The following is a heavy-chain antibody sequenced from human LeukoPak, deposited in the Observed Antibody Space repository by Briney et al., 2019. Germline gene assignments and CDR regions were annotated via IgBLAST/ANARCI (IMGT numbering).Heavy chain of an antibody. CDR1: GFTVSSNY. CDR2: ISSSSYI. Sequence: KPGGSLRLSCAASGFTVSSNYMSWVRQAPGKGLEWVSSISSSSYIYYADSVKGRSTISRDNAKNSLYLQMNSLRAEDTAVYYCARDGTYDSSGYYWGGDWFDPWGQGTLVTVSS. D-gene: IGHD3-22*01. CDR3: ARDGTYDSSGYYWGGDWFDP. J-gene: IGHJ5*02. V-gene: IGHV3-69-1*01.